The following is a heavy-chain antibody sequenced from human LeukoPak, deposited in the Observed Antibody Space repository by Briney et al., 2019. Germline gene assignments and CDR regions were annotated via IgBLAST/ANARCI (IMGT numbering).Heavy chain of an antibody. CDR1: GFTFSSYG. CDR2: IWYDGSEK. Sequence: GGSLRLSCAASGFTFSSYGMHWVRQAPGKGLERVAIIWYDGSEKYYADSVKGRFTISRDNSKSTLFLQMNSLRAEDTAVYYCARDRGANMVRGVIIGGYFDQWGQGTLVTVSS. CDR3: ARDRGANMVRGVIIGGYFDQ. J-gene: IGHJ4*02. V-gene: IGHV3-33*01. D-gene: IGHD3-10*01.